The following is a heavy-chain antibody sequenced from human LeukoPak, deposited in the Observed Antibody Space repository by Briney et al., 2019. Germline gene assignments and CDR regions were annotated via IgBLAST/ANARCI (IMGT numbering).Heavy chain of an antibody. D-gene: IGHD6-25*01. V-gene: IGHV4-59*01. CDR1: GGSISSYY. CDR3: ARERQETYFDY. CDR2: IYYSGST. J-gene: IGHJ4*02. Sequence: SETLSLTCTVSGGSISSYYWSWIRQPPGKGLEWIGYIYYSGSTNYNPSLKSRVTISVDTSKNQFSLKLSSVTAADTAVYYCARERQETYFDYWGQGTLVTVSS.